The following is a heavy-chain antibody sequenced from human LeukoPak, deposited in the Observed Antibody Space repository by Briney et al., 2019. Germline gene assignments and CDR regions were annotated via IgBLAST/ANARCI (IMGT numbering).Heavy chain of an antibody. J-gene: IGHJ2*01. Sequence: PSQTLSLTCTVSGGSISSGGYYWSWIRQPPGKGLEWIGYIYHSGSTYYNPSLKSRVTISVDRSKNQFSLKLSSVTAADTAVYYCARHIGIYFDLWGRGTLVTVSS. CDR1: GGSISSGGYY. CDR3: ARHIGIYFDL. V-gene: IGHV4-30-2*01. CDR2: IYHSGST. D-gene: IGHD2-21*01.